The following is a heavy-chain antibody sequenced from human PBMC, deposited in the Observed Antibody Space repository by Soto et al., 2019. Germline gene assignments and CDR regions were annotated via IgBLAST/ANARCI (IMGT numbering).Heavy chain of an antibody. CDR1: GGSISSGGYS. J-gene: IGHJ4*02. CDR2: IYHSGST. D-gene: IGHD3-22*01. V-gene: IGHV4-30-2*01. CDR3: ARGSFDYYDSSGYNPLFDY. Sequence: SETLSLTCAVSGGSISSGGYSWSWIRQPPGKGLEWIGYIYHSGSTYYNPSLKSRVTISVDRSKNQFSLKLSSVTAADTAVYYCARGSFDYYDSSGYNPLFDYWGQGTLVTVSS.